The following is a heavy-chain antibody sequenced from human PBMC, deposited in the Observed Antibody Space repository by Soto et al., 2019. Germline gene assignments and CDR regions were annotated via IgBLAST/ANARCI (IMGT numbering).Heavy chain of an antibody. CDR2: ISGSGDNT. D-gene: IGHD3-3*01. V-gene: IGHV3-23*01. CDR3: AKGRAITVYGVDILFDY. Sequence: WWSLRLSCKASVFSCSDYAMTCFRQAPGKGLEWVSVISGSGDNTFYAASVKGRFAISRDNSKNALYLQMNSLSADDAAVYFCAKGRAITVYGVDILFDYWGLGTLVTVSS. J-gene: IGHJ4*01. CDR1: VFSCSDYA.